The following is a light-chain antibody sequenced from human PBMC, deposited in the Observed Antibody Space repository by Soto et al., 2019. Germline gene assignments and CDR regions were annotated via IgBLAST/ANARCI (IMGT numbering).Light chain of an antibody. CDR1: QSVSSY. Sequence: EIVLTQSPATLSFSPGERATLSCRASQSVSSYLAWYQQKPGQAPRLLIYDASNRATGVSARFSGSGSGTDFTLTISSLEPEDFAVYYCQQRSIWYTFGQGTKLEIK. CDR2: DAS. J-gene: IGKJ2*01. V-gene: IGKV3-11*01. CDR3: QQRSIWYT.